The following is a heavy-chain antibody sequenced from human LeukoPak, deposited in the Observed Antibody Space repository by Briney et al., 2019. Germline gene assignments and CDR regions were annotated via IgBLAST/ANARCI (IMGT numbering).Heavy chain of an antibody. D-gene: IGHD5-18*01. CDR2: IIPIFGTA. V-gene: IGHV1-69*13. CDR1: GGTFSSYA. Sequence: ASVTVSCKASGGTFSSYAISWVRQAPGQGLEWMGGIIPIFGTANYAQKFQGRVTITADESTSSAYMELSSLRSEDTAVYYCASASGYGPYYYYYMDVWGKGTTVTVSS. J-gene: IGHJ6*03. CDR3: ASASGYGPYYYYYMDV.